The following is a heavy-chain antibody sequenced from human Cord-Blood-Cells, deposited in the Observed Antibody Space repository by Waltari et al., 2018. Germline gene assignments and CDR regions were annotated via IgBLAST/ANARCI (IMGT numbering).Heavy chain of an antibody. CDR2: INQSGST. Sequence: QVQLQQQGAGLLKPADTLSPPCAVYGRSLSGYYWSWIRQPPGQGLEWSGEINQSGSTNYNPSLKSRVTVSVDTSKNQLSLKLSSVTAADTAVYYCAREPDLAAAGTGNGAFDIWGQGTMVTVSS. V-gene: IGHV4-34*01. D-gene: IGHD6-13*01. CDR3: AREPDLAAAGTGNGAFDI. CDR1: GRSLSGYY. J-gene: IGHJ3*02.